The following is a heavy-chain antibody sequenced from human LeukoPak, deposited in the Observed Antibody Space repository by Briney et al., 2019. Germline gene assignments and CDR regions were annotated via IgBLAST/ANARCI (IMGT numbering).Heavy chain of an antibody. Sequence: GGSLRLSCAASGFTFSSYAMSWVRQAPGKGLEWVSAISGSGGSTYYADSVKGRFTISRDNSKNTLYLQMNSLRAEDTAVYYCAKFPGDIVVVPAAIPYFDYWGQGTLVTVSS. CDR1: GFTFSSYA. CDR2: ISGSGGST. D-gene: IGHD2-2*01. CDR3: AKFPGDIVVVPAAIPYFDY. J-gene: IGHJ4*02. V-gene: IGHV3-23*01.